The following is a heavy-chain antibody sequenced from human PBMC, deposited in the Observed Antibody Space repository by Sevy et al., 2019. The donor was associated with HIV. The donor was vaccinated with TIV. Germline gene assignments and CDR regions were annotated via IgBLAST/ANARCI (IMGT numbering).Heavy chain of an antibody. CDR2: ITRNSDSV. CDR1: GFSFNEYA. CDR3: AKDLISVAGFYAFDM. V-gene: IGHV3-9*01. J-gene: IGHJ3*02. Sequence: GGSLRLSCAASGFSFNEYAMHWVRQAPGKGLEWVSGITRNSDSVVYADSVKGRFTISRDKAKNSLYLQMNSLRPEDTALYYCAKDLISVAGFYAFDMWGQGTMVTVSS. D-gene: IGHD6-19*01.